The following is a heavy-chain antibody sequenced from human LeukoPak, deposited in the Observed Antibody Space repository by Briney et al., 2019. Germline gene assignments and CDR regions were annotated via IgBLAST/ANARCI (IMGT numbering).Heavy chain of an antibody. V-gene: IGHV1-18*01. CDR2: ISSYNGNT. CDR3: ARGKGPYYYYYMDV. Sequence: AASVKVSCKASGYTFTSYAITWVRQAPGQGLEWMGWISSYNGNTNYAQKLQGRVTMTTETSTSTAYMELRSLRSDDTAVYYCARGKGPYYYYYMDVWGKGTTVTVSS. J-gene: IGHJ6*03. CDR1: GYTFTSYA.